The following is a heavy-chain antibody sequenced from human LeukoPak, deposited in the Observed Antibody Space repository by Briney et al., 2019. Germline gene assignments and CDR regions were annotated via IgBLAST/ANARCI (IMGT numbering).Heavy chain of an antibody. Sequence: ASVKVSCKASGYTFTGYYMHWVRQAPGQGLEWMGWINPNSGGTNYAQKFHGRVTMTRDTSISTAYMELSRLRSDDTAVYYCARGVTYMLPYYYYGMDVWGQGTTVTVSS. D-gene: IGHD2-15*01. CDR3: ARGVTYMLPYYYYGMDV. CDR1: GYTFTGYY. CDR2: INPNSGGT. J-gene: IGHJ6*02. V-gene: IGHV1-2*02.